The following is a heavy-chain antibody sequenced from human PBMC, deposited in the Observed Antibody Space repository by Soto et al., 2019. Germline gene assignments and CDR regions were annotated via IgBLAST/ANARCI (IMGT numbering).Heavy chain of an antibody. Sequence: QVQLQESGPGLVKPSETLSLTCTVSGGSISSYYWSRIRQPPGKGLEWIGFIYYSESTNYNPSLQSRVTISVDTSKNQFSLRLTSVTAADTAVYYCARAVEMYASGWYYFDYWGQGTLVTVFS. CDR2: IYYSEST. CDR1: GGSISSYY. J-gene: IGHJ4*01. V-gene: IGHV4-59*01. CDR3: ARAVEMYASGWYYFDY. D-gene: IGHD6-19*01.